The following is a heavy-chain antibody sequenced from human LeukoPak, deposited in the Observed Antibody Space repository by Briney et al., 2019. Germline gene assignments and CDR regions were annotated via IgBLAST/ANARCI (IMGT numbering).Heavy chain of an antibody. V-gene: IGHV4-59*01. CDR2: SSYNGNT. J-gene: IGHJ4*02. D-gene: IGHD3-10*01. Sequence: SETLSLTCTVSGASFTNYYWSWIRQPPGQGLEWVGFSSYNGNTNYNPSLKSRVTISVDMSKNQFSLRLKSVTAVDTAVYYCARGALLWFGAKMEYYFDSWGQGTPLTVSS. CDR3: ARGALLWFGAKMEYYFDS. CDR1: GASFTNYY.